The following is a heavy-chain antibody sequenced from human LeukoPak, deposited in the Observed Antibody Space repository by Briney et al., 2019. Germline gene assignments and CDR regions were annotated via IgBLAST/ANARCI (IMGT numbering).Heavy chain of an antibody. CDR2: IHTSGST. V-gene: IGHV4-61*02. CDR3: ARFGGSFRQGLLEY. Sequence: SETLSLTCTVSGGSISSGSYYWSWIRQPAGKGLEWIGRIHTSGSTNYNPSLKSRVTISVDTSKNQFSLKLSSVTAADTAVYYCARFGGSFRQGLLEYWGQGTLVTVSS. D-gene: IGHD1-26*01. CDR1: GGSISSGSYY. J-gene: IGHJ4*02.